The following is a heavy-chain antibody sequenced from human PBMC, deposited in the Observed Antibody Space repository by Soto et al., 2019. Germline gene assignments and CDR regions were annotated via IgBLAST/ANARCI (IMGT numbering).Heavy chain of an antibody. D-gene: IGHD3-3*01. Sequence: ASVKVSCKASGYTFTSYHINWVRQAPGQGLEWMGWISAYNGNTNYAQKLQGRVTMTTDTSTSTAYMELRSLRSDDTAVYYCARVLHYDFWSGYYKRGDYYYMDVWGKGTTVTVSS. V-gene: IGHV1-18*01. CDR2: ISAYNGNT. J-gene: IGHJ6*03. CDR1: GYTFTSYH. CDR3: ARVLHYDFWSGYYKRGDYYYMDV.